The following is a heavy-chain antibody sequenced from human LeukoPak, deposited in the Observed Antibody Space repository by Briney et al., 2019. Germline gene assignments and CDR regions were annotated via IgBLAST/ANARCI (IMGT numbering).Heavy chain of an antibody. CDR2: IYYSGST. J-gene: IGHJ4*02. Sequence: PSETLSLTCTVSGGSISSSSYYWGWIRQPPGKGLEWIGSIYYSGSTYYNPSLKSRVTISVDTSKNQFSLKLSSVTAADTAVYYCASWPDEKRGYSYWGQGTLVTVSS. V-gene: IGHV4-39*07. CDR3: ASWPDEKRGYSY. CDR1: GGSISSSSYY. D-gene: IGHD5-18*01.